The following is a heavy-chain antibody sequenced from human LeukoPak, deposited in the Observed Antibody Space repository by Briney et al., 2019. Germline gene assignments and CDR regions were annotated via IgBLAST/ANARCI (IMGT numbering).Heavy chain of an antibody. D-gene: IGHD3-3*01. CDR2: IKEDESEK. CDR3: STDSITIFGVVITVP. CDR1: GFTFSAYW. Sequence: GGSLRLSCTASGFTFSAYWMFWVRQAPGKGLEWVANIKEDESEKYYVDSVKGRFTISRDNAKNSLYLQMNSLRVEDTAVYYCSTDSITIFGVVITVPRGQGTLVTVSS. J-gene: IGHJ5*02. V-gene: IGHV3-7*03.